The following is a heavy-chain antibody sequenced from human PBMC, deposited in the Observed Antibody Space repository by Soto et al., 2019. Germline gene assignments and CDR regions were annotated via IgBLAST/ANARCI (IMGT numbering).Heavy chain of an antibody. V-gene: IGHV3-74*01. D-gene: IGHD3-9*01. CDR1: GFTVSTSW. Sequence: GGSLRLSCVASGFTVSTSWMHWVRQVPGKGPVWVSRLNGDGSSTNSADYVQGRFTISRDNAKNTLYLQMNNLRAEDTAMYYCVRSETGYFRAWGQGTLVTVSS. CDR2: LNGDGSST. J-gene: IGHJ5*02. CDR3: VRSETGYFRA.